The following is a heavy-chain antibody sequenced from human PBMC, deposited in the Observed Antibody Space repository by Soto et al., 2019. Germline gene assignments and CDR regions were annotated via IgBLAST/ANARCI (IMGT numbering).Heavy chain of an antibody. CDR2: MYYSGST. Sequence: SSETLSLTCTVSGGSISSYYWSWIRQPPGKGLEWIGCMYYSGSTNYNPSLKSRVTISADTSKNQFYLRLSSVTAADTAVYYCAREFPYFYGMDVWGQGTTVT. J-gene: IGHJ6*02. CDR1: GGSISSYY. V-gene: IGHV4-59*01. CDR3: AREFPYFYGMDV.